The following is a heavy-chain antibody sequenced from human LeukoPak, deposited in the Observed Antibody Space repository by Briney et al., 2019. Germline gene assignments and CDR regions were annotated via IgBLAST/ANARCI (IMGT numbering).Heavy chain of an antibody. CDR3: ARHLGGGIYFDY. CDR1: GASITGHY. V-gene: IGHV4-59*08. D-gene: IGHD3-16*01. Sequence: SETLSLTCTVSGASITGHYWSWIQQPPGKGLEWIGFIYYSGTTNYNPSLKSRVTISVDTSKNQFSLNLGSVTAADTAVYYCARHLGGGIYFDYWGQGTLVTVSS. CDR2: IYYSGTT. J-gene: IGHJ4*02.